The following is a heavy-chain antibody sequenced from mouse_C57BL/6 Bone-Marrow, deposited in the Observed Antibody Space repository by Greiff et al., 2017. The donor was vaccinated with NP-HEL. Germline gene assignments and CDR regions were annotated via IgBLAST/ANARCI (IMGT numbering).Heavy chain of an antibody. Sequence: VKLMESGAELVKPGASVKLSCKASGYTFTEYTIHWVKQRSGQGLEWIGWFYPGSGSIKYNEKFKDKATLTADKSSSTVYMELSRLTSEDSAVYFCARHEGVLYYFDYWGQGTTLTVSS. CDR1: GYTFTEYT. V-gene: IGHV1-62-2*01. J-gene: IGHJ2*01. CDR2: FYPGSGSI. CDR3: ARHEGVLYYFDY.